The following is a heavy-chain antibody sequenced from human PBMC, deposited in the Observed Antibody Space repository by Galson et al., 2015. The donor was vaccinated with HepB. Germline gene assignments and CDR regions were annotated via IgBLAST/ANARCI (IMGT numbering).Heavy chain of an antibody. V-gene: IGHV5-51*03. D-gene: IGHD3-22*01. Sequence: QSGAEVKKPGESLKISCKASGYRFTTYWIGWVRQMPGQGLEWMGIIYPGDSDTTYSPSFQGQVTISADKSISTAYLQWSSLEASDTAMYYCARTYYYDGTGYSDAFDMWDQGTMVSVSS. CDR3: ARTYYYDGTGYSDAFDM. CDR2: IYPGDSDT. J-gene: IGHJ3*02. CDR1: GYRFTTYW.